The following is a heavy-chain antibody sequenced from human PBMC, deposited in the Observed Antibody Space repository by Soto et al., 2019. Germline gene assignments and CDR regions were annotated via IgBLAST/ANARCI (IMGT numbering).Heavy chain of an antibody. D-gene: IGHD3-10*01. CDR3: ASKTAGSGSHFDI. CDR2: IYYSGST. Sequence: SETLSLTCTVSGGSISSYYWSWIRQPPGKGLGWIGYIYYSGSTNYNPSLKSRVTISVDTSKNQFSLKLSSVTAADTAVYYCASKTAGSGSHFDIWGQGTMVTVSS. V-gene: IGHV4-59*01. CDR1: GGSISSYY. J-gene: IGHJ3*02.